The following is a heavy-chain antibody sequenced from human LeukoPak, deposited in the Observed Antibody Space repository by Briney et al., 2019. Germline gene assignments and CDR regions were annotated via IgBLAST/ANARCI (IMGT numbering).Heavy chain of an antibody. D-gene: IGHD1/OR15-1a*01. CDR3: ARFKVNKGKSRHIDY. CDR1: GYTFTGYY. CDR2: INPNSGGT. Sequence: GASVKVSCKASGYTFTGYYMHWVRQAPGQGLEWMGWINPNSGGTNYAQKFQGRVTMTRDTSISKAYMELSRLRSDDTAVYYCARFKVNKGKSRHIDYWGQGTLVTVSS. J-gene: IGHJ4*02. V-gene: IGHV1-2*02.